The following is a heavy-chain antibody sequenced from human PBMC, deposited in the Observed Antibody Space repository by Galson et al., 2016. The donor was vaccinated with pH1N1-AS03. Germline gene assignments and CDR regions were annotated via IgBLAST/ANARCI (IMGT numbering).Heavy chain of an antibody. CDR1: GFAFRSHS. J-gene: IGHJ4*02. CDR3: ATGQVDDTDY. V-gene: IGHV3-48*04. CDR2: ITGVGVT. D-gene: IGHD3-22*01. Sequence: SLRLSCAASGFAFRSHSMNWVRQAPGKGLEWISYITGVGVTMYGDSVRGRFVLSRDNAKNSVSLQMNNLRAEDTAMYYCATGQVDDTDYWGQGTLVTVSS.